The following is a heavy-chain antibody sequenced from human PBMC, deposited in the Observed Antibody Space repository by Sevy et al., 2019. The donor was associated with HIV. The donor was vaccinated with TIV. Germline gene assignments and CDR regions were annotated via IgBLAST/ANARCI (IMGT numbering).Heavy chain of an antibody. CDR3: ARVCTVFIYYYDYGMDV. Sequence: GGSLRLSCAASGFAFSSSWMTWVRQAPGKGLEWVANIKKDGSEKYYVDFVKGRFTISRDNAKNSLYLQMNSLRAEDPVVYHCARVCTVFIYYYDYGMDVWGQGTTVTVSS. V-gene: IGHV3-7*04. J-gene: IGHJ6*02. CDR1: GFAFSSSW. D-gene: IGHD2-8*01. CDR2: IKKDGSEK.